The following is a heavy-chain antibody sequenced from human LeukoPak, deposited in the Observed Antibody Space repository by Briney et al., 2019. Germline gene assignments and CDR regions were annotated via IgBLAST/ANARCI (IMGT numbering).Heavy chain of an antibody. J-gene: IGHJ4*02. Sequence: GGFLRLSCAASGFTFSSYAMSWVRQAPGKGLELVSTISGSGGSTYYADSVKSRFTISRVNTKNTLYLQMNSMRAEETAVYYCAKELWFWELSPFDYWGQGILVTVSS. CDR3: AKELWFWELSPFDY. V-gene: IGHV3-23*01. CDR1: GFTFSSYA. CDR2: ISGSGGST. D-gene: IGHD3-10*01.